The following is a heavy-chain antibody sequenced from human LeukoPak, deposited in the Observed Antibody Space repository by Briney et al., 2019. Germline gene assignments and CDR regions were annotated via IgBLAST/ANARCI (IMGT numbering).Heavy chain of an antibody. J-gene: IGHJ4*02. D-gene: IGHD3-10*01. V-gene: IGHV3-11*01. CDR2: MSSSGRTI. CDR3: ASWPGAWYGEDY. Sequence: GGSLRLSCAASGFTFSDYYMSWIRQAPGKGLEWVSYMSSSGRTIYYADSVKGRFAISRDNAKNSLFLQMNSLRAEDTAVYYCASWPGAWYGEDYWGQGTRVTVSS. CDR1: GFTFSDYY.